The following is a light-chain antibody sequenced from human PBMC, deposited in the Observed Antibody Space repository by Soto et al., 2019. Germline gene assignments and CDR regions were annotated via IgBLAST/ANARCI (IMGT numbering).Light chain of an antibody. CDR2: EVN. J-gene: IGLJ1*01. V-gene: IGLV2-8*01. CDR1: SSDVGGYNY. Sequence: QSVLTQPPSASGSPGQSVAISCTGTSSDVGGYNYVSWYQQHPGKAPKLMIYEVNKRPSGVPDRFSGSKSGNTASLTVSGLQPEDEGDYYCSSYAGSSNVFGTGTKVTVL. CDR3: SSYAGSSNV.